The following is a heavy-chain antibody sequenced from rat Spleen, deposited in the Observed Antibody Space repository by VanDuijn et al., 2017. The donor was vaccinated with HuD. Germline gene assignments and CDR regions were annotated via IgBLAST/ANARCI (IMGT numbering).Heavy chain of an antibody. D-gene: IGHD1-11*01. CDR2: ISYDDKTT. J-gene: IGHJ2*01. Sequence: EVQLVESDGGSVQPGGSLKLSCVASGFTFSDYGMAWVRQAPTKGLEWVATISYDDKTTYYRDSVKGRFTISRDNTKSTLYLQMNSLRSEDTATYYCATDRATEGIGDYWGQGVMVTVSS. CDR3: ATDRATEGIGDY. CDR1: GFTFSDYG. V-gene: IGHV5-29*01.